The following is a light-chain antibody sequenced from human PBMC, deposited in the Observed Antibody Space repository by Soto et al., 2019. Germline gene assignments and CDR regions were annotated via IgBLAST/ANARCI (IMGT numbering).Light chain of an antibody. Sequence: DIQMTQSPSSLSASVGDRVTITCQASHDIGNYLNWYKQKLGKAPKRLIYDAFNLEPGVPSRFGGSGYGTKFIVTISSLQPEDIATYYCQQYDTLSFTFGPGTKVDL. CDR1: HDIGNY. V-gene: IGKV1-33*01. J-gene: IGKJ3*01. CDR3: QQYDTLSFT. CDR2: DAF.